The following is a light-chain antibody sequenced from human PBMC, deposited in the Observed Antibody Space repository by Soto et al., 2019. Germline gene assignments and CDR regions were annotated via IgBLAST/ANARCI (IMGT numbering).Light chain of an antibody. J-gene: IGLJ1*01. CDR1: SSDVGSYNL. V-gene: IGLV2-23*02. CDR3: CSYAGSSIPYV. CDR2: EVS. Sequence: QSALTQPASVSGSPGQSITISCTGTSSDVGSYNLVPWYQQHPGKAPKLMIYEVSKRPSGVSNRFSGSKSGNTASLTISGLQAEDEADYYCCSYAGSSIPYVFGTGTKVTVL.